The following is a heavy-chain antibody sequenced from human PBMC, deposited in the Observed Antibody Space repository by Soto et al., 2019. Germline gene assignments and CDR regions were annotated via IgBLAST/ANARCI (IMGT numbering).Heavy chain of an antibody. Sequence: QVQLVESGGGVVQPGRSLRLSCAASGFTFGSYGMHWVRQAPGKGLEWVAVISYDGSNKYYADSVKGRFTISRDNSKNTLYLQMNSLRAEDTAVYYCAKDVGLWFGDGSDAFDIWGQGTMVTVSS. J-gene: IGHJ3*02. D-gene: IGHD3-10*01. CDR2: ISYDGSNK. CDR3: AKDVGLWFGDGSDAFDI. CDR1: GFTFGSYG. V-gene: IGHV3-30*18.